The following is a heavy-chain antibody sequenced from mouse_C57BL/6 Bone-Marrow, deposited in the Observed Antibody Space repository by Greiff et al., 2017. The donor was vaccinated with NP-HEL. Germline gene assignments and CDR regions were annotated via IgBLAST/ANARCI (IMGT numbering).Heavy chain of an antibody. J-gene: IGHJ2*01. V-gene: IGHV14-4*01. Sequence: EVQLQQSGAELVRPGASVKLSCTASGFNIKDDHMHWVKQRPEQGLEWIGWIDPENGDTEYASKFQGKATITADTSSNTAYLQLSSLTSEDTAVYYCTNCYFDYWGQGTTLTVSS. CDR3: TNCYFDY. CDR2: IDPENGDT. CDR1: GFNIKDDH.